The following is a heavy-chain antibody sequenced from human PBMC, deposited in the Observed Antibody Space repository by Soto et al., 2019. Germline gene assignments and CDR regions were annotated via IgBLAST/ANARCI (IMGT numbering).Heavy chain of an antibody. J-gene: IGHJ5*02. V-gene: IGHV6-1*01. CDR2: TYYRSKWYN. Sequence: PSQTLSLTCAISGDSVSSNSAAWNWIRQSPSRGLEWLGRTYYRSKWYNDYAVSVKSRITINPDTSKNQFSLQLNSVTPEDTAVYYCARDLHISQWLVEDGQNWFDPWGQGTLVTAPQ. CDR1: GDSVSSNSAA. CDR3: ARDLHISQWLVEDGQNWFDP. D-gene: IGHD6-19*01.